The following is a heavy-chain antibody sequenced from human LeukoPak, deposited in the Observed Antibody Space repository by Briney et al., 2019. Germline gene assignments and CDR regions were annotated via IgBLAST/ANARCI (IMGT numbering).Heavy chain of an antibody. D-gene: IGHD2-2*01. CDR2: ISYDGSNK. J-gene: IGHJ6*02. CDR1: GFTFSSYA. V-gene: IGHV3-30*04. CDR3: ARDRRYCSSTSCWFLGYYYGMDV. Sequence: TGGSLRLSCAASGFTFSSYAMHWVRQAPGKGLEWVAVISYDGSNKYYADSVKGRFTISRDNSKNTLYLQMNSLRAEDTAVYYCARDRRYCSSTSCWFLGYYYGMDVWGQGTTVTVSS.